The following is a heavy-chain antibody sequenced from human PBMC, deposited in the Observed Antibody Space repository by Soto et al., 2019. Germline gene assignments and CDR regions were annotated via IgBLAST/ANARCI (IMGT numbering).Heavy chain of an antibody. D-gene: IGHD6-13*01. CDR2: IYYSGST. J-gene: IGHJ4*02. V-gene: IGHV4-59*01. CDR1: GGSISSYY. CDR3: ARDDRAAAAFDY. Sequence: QVQLQESGPGLVKPSETLSLTCTVSGGSISSYYWSWIRQPPGKGLEWIGYIYYSGSTNYNPSLKSRVTISVDTSKNQFSLKLSSVTAADTAVYYCARDDRAAAAFDYWGQGTLVTVSS.